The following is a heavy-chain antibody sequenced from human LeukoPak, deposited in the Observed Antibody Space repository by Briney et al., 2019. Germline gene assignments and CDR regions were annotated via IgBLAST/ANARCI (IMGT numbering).Heavy chain of an antibody. J-gene: IGHJ3*02. Sequence: SETLSLTCAVYGGSFSGYYWSWIRQPPGKGLEWIGEINHSGSTNYNPSLKSRVTISVDTSKNQFSLKLSSVTAADTAVYYCARRGYNWNRFAFDIWGQGTMVTVSS. CDR3: ARRGYNWNRFAFDI. V-gene: IGHV4-34*01. CDR2: INHSGST. CDR1: GGSFSGYY. D-gene: IGHD1-20*01.